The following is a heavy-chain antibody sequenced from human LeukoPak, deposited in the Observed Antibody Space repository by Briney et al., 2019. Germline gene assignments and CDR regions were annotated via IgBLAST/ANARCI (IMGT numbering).Heavy chain of an antibody. J-gene: IGHJ3*02. Sequence: ASVKVSCKASGGTFSSYAISWVRQAPGHGLEWMGIINPSGGSTSYAQKFQGRVTMTRDTSTSTVYMELSSLRSEDTAVYYCARDTRYSGYDFGAFDIWGQGTMVTVSS. V-gene: IGHV1-46*01. CDR3: ARDTRYSGYDFGAFDI. D-gene: IGHD5-12*01. CDR2: INPSGGST. CDR1: GGTFSSYA.